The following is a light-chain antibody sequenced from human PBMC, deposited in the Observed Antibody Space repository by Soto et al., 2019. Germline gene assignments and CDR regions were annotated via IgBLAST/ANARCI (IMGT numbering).Light chain of an antibody. Sequence: QSALTQPASVSGSPGQSITISCTGTSSDVGGYNYVSWYQQHPGKAPKLMIYDVSNRPSGVSNRFSGSKSGNTASLTISGLQAEDEADYYCSSYTSSGTRVEFGGGTKLTVL. V-gene: IGLV2-14*01. CDR3: SSYTSSGTRVE. CDR1: SSDVGGYNY. CDR2: DVS. J-gene: IGLJ2*01.